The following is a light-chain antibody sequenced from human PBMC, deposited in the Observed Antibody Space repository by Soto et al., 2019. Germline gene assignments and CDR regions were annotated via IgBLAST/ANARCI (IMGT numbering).Light chain of an antibody. V-gene: IGLV2-14*01. CDR1: SSDVGGYNY. CDR3: SSYTSISTYV. J-gene: IGLJ1*01. Sequence: QSVLTQPASVSGSLGQSITISCTGTSSDVGGYNYVSWYQRHPGKAPKVIIYEVSNRTSGVSNRFSGSKSGNTASLTISGLQPEDEADYDCSSYTSISTYVFGTGTKVTVL. CDR2: EVS.